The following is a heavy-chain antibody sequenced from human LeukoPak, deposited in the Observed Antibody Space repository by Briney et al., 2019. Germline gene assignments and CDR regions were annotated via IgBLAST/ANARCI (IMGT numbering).Heavy chain of an antibody. CDR2: ISSSSSYI. CDR1: GFTFSSYS. V-gene: IGHV3-21*01. J-gene: IGHJ4*02. CDR3: ARDRDSSGWYDY. Sequence: PGRSLRLSCAASGFTFSSYSMNWVRQAPGKGLEWVSSISSSSSYIYYADSVKGRFTISRDSAKNSLYLQMNSLRAEDTAVYYCARDRDSSGWYDYWGQGTLVTVSS. D-gene: IGHD6-19*01.